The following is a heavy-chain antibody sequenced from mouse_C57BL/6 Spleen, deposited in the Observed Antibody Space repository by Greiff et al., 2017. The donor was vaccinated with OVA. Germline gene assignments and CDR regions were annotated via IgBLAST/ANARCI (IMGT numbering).Heavy chain of an antibody. CDR2: IYPGSGST. J-gene: IGHJ1*03. V-gene: IGHV1-55*01. CDR3: ATDEYGSSYWYFDD. CDR1: GYTFTSYW. D-gene: IGHD1-1*01. Sequence: QVQLQQPGAELVKPGASVKMSCKASGYTFTSYWITWVKQRPGQGLEWIGDIYPGSGSTNYNEKFKSKATLTVDTSSSTAYMQLSSLTSADTAIYYSATDEYGSSYWYFDDWGTGTTVTVSS.